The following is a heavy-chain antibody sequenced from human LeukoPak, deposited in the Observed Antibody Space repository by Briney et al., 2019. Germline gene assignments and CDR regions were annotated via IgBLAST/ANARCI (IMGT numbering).Heavy chain of an antibody. CDR1: GYTFTSYY. D-gene: IGHD6-13*01. V-gene: IGHV1-46*01. CDR3: ARDAPSGIAAAGTASSPQVYNWFDP. Sequence: ASVKVSCKASGYTFTSYYMHWVRQAPGQGLEWMGIINPSGGSTNYAQKFQGRVTITADESTSTAYMELSSLRSEDTAVYYCARDAPSGIAAAGTASSPQVYNWFDPWGQGTLVTVSS. CDR2: INPSGGST. J-gene: IGHJ5*02.